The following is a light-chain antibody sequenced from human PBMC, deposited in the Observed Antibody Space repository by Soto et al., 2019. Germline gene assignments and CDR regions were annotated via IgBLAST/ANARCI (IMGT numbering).Light chain of an antibody. J-gene: IGKJ1*01. V-gene: IGKV3-20*01. CDR3: QQYGSSGT. CDR1: QSVSNNY. Sequence: DIVLTQSPGTLSLSPGERATLSCRASQSVSNNYLAWYQQKPGQAPRLLIYGASNRATGIPYRFSGSGSGTDFTVTISRLELEDFAVYYCQQYGSSGTFGQGTKVEIK. CDR2: GAS.